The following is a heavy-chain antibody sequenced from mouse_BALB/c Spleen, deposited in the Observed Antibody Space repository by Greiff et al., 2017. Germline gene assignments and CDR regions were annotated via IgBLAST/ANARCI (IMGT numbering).Heavy chain of an antibody. V-gene: IGHV1S81*02. CDR3: ARGDTTGYFDV. Sequence: QVQLQQPGAELVKPGASVKLSCKASGYTFTSYWMHWVKQRPGQGLEWIGEINPSNGRTNYNEKFKSKATLTVDKSSSTAYMQLSSLTSEDSAVYYCARGDTTGYFDVWGAGTTVTVSS. J-gene: IGHJ1*01. CDR1: GYTFTSYW. D-gene: IGHD1-1*01. CDR2: INPSNGRT.